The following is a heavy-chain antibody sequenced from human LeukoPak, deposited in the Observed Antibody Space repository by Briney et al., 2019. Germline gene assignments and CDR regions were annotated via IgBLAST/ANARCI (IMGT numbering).Heavy chain of an antibody. V-gene: IGHV1-46*01. CDR2: INPRDGGT. Sequence: ASVKVSCKASGYTFTSYYMHWVRQAPGQGLDWVGVINPRDGGTTYAQKFQGRVTMTTDMSTSTVYMELSRLRSDDTAVYYCAQIAAAGTFWGQGTLVTVSS. CDR3: AQIAAAGTF. J-gene: IGHJ4*02. CDR1: GYTFTSYY. D-gene: IGHD6-13*01.